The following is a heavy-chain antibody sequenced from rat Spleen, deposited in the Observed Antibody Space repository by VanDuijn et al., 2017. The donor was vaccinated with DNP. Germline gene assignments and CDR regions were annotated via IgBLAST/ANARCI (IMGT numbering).Heavy chain of an antibody. D-gene: IGHD1-7*01. CDR2: IWNTGGT. CDR1: GFSLTNYG. V-gene: IGHV2-41*01. CDR3: ARANGYGYPDY. Sequence: QVQLKESGPGLVQPSRTLSLTCTVSGFSLTNYGVSWVRQPPGKGLEWMGIIWNTGGTRYNSALISLLSITKDTSKSQVFLKMNSLQTEDTATYYCARANGYGYPDYWGQGVMVTVSS. J-gene: IGHJ2*01.